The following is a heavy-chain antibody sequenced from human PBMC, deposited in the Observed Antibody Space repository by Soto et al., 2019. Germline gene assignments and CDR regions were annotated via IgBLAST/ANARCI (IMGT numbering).Heavy chain of an antibody. D-gene: IGHD3-22*01. CDR3: ARDRQYYYDSSGNYYYHYGLDV. CDR1: GYTFTDYG. Sequence: QVQLVASGAEVKKPGASVKVSCTASGYTFTDYGISWVRQAPGQGLEWMGWISGYSGNTKYAQKFQARVTMTTDTPTNTAYMELRSLRSDNTAVYYCARDRQYYYDSSGNYYYHYGLDVWGQGTTVTFS. V-gene: IGHV1-18*04. CDR2: ISGYSGNT. J-gene: IGHJ6*01.